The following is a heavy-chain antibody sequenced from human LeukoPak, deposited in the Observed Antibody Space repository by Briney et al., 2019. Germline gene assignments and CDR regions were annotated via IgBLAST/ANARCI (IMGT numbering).Heavy chain of an antibody. CDR1: GFTFSNAW. Sequence: GGSLGLSCAASGFTFSNAWMSWVRQAPGKGLEWVAVISYDGSNKYYADSVKGRFTISRDNSKNTLYLQMNSLRAEDTAVYYCARDIVGAKGGDYWGQGTLVTVSS. CDR2: ISYDGSNK. D-gene: IGHD1-26*01. J-gene: IGHJ4*02. V-gene: IGHV3-30*03. CDR3: ARDIVGAKGGDY.